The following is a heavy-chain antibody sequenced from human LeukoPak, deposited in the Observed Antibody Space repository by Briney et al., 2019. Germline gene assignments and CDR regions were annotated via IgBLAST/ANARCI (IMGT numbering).Heavy chain of an antibody. CDR3: ARGWVKYYYDSSGYTNNNDY. CDR1: GFTFSSYS. J-gene: IGHJ4*02. D-gene: IGHD3-22*01. CDR2: ISSSSSYI. Sequence: GRSLRLSCAASGFTFSSYSMTWVRQAPGKGLEWVSSISSSSSYIYYADSVKGRFTISRDNAKNSLYLQMNSLRAEDTAVYYCARGWVKYYYDSSGYTNNNDYWGQGTLVTVSS. V-gene: IGHV3-21*01.